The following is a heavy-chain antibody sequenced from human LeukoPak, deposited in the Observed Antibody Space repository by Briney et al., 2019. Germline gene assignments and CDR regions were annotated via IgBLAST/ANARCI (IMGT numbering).Heavy chain of an antibody. CDR2: ISWNSGSI. Sequence: GGSLRLSCAASGFTFDDYAMHWVRHAQGKGLEWVSGISWNSGSIGYADSVKGRFTISRDNAKNSLYLQMNSLRAEDTALYYCAKDIGSSWYWAFDIWGQGTMVTVSS. J-gene: IGHJ3*02. V-gene: IGHV3-9*01. CDR1: GFTFDDYA. CDR3: AKDIGSSWYWAFDI. D-gene: IGHD6-13*01.